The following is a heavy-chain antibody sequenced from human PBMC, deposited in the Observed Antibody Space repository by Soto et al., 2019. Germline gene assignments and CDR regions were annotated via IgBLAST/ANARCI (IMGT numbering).Heavy chain of an antibody. CDR2: ITPVFGTA. J-gene: IGHJ5*02. Sequence: QVQLVQSGAEVKKPGSSVKVSCKASADTFNSYSLSWLRQAPGQRLDWMGGITPVFGTADYAQSFEDRLTITADDSTSTVYMELSSLRSDDTAVYYCARSLEGTTVTNWFDPWGQGALVTVSS. V-gene: IGHV1-69*01. CDR3: ARSLEGTTVTNWFDP. CDR1: ADTFNSYS. D-gene: IGHD4-17*01.